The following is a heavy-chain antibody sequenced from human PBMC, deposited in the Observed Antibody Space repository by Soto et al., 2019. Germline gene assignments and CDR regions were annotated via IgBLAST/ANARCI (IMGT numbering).Heavy chain of an antibody. Sequence: QVQLQESGPGLVKPSETLSLTCTVSGGSVSSGSYYWSWIRQPPGKGREWIGYIYYSGSTNYNPSLKSRDTISVDTCKNQSSLKLSAVTAADTAVYYCARDMVYDSSGYYYEDAFDIWGQGTMVTVSS. CDR1: GGSVSSGSYY. CDR3: ARDMVYDSSGYYYEDAFDI. D-gene: IGHD3-22*01. CDR2: IYYSGST. J-gene: IGHJ3*02. V-gene: IGHV4-61*01.